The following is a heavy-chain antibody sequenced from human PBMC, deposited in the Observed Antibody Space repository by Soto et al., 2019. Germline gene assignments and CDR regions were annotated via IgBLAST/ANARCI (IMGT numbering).Heavy chain of an antibody. Sequence: QVQLQESGPGLVKPSQTLSLTCTVSGGSISSGGYYWSWIRQHPGKGLEWIGYISYSGSTYYNPSLKSRVTISVDTSKNQFSLKLSSVTAADTAVYYCARDKVTVTTRSRYFDYWGQGTLVTVSS. V-gene: IGHV4-31*03. CDR1: GGSISSGGYY. CDR2: ISYSGST. J-gene: IGHJ4*02. CDR3: ARDKVTVTTRSRYFDY. D-gene: IGHD4-17*01.